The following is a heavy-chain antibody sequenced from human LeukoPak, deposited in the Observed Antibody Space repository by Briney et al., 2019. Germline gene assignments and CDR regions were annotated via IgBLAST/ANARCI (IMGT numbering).Heavy chain of an antibody. Sequence: SVKVSCKASGGTFSSYEINWVRQAPGQGLEWMGGIIPRFRTANYAQNFQGRVTITADEVTSTAYMELSSLRSEDTAVYYCARKGLGGELGGFDSWGQGTLVTVSS. CDR3: ARKGLGGELGGFDS. J-gene: IGHJ4*02. D-gene: IGHD1-7*01. V-gene: IGHV1-69*13. CDR2: IIPRFRTA. CDR1: GGTFSSYE.